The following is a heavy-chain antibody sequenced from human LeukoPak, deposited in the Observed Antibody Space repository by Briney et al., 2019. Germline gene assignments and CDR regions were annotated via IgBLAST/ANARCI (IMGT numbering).Heavy chain of an antibody. J-gene: IGHJ6*03. CDR2: IIPIFGTA. CDR3: ARSVAARPSAHYYYYYYMDV. D-gene: IGHD6-6*01. CDR1: GGTFSSYA. V-gene: IGHV1-69*05. Sequence: SVKVSCKASGGTFSSYAISWVRQAPGQGLGWMRRIIPIFGTANYAQKFQGRVTITTDESTSTAYMELSSLRSEDTAVYYCARSVAARPSAHYYYYYYMDVWGKGTTVTVSS.